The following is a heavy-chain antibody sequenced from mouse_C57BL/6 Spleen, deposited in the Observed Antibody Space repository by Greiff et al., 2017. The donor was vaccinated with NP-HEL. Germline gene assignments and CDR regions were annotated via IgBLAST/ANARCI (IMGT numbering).Heavy chain of an antibody. CDR1: GFTFSSYA. CDR3: AIDNYYGSSYVPLYYAMDY. V-gene: IGHV5-4*01. D-gene: IGHD1-1*01. J-gene: IGHJ4*01. CDR2: ISDGGSYT. Sequence: EVKLMESGGGLVKPGGSLKLSCAASGFTFSSYAMSWVRQTPEKRLEWVATISDGGSYTYYPDNVKGRFTISRDNAKNNLYLQMSHLTSEDTAMYYCAIDNYYGSSYVPLYYAMDYWGQGTSVTVSS.